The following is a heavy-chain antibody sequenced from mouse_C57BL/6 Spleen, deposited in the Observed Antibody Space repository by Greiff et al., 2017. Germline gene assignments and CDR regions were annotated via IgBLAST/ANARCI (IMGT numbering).Heavy chain of an antibody. Sequence: QVQLQQPGAELVRPGSSVKLSCKASGYTFTSYWMDWVKQRPGQGLEWIGNIYPSDSETHYNQKFKDKATLTVDKSSSTAYMQLSSLTSEDSAVYYCARIRYYGSSYYAMDDWGQGTSVTVSS. CDR2: IYPSDSET. D-gene: IGHD1-1*01. CDR3: ARIRYYGSSYYAMDD. CDR1: GYTFTSYW. J-gene: IGHJ4*01. V-gene: IGHV1-61*01.